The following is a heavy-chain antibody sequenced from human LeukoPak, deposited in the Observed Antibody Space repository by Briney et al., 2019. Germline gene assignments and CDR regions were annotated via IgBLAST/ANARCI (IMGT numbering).Heavy chain of an antibody. Sequence: PSETLSLTCSLAAGSISSSLYHSGWLRPPPGKGLEWIGNVFHSGNTYSSPSLQSRVAFSVDTSKNQFSLKLTSVTATDTAVYYCARQIVRTSWNYYYSYIDVWGKGTSVSASS. CDR2: VFHSGNT. CDR1: AGSISSSLYH. D-gene: IGHD1-1*01. J-gene: IGHJ6*03. V-gene: IGHV4-39*01. CDR3: ARQIVRTSWNYYYSYIDV.